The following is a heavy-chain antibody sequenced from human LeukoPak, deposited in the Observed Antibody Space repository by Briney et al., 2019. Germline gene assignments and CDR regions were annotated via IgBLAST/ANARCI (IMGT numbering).Heavy chain of an antibody. CDR2: IWYDGSNK. J-gene: IGHJ4*02. Sequence: GRSLRLSCAASGFIFSSYGMHWVRQAPGKGLEWVAVIWYDGSNKYYADSVKGRFTISRDNSKNTLYLQMNSLRAEDTAVYYCAREVRGVAPGDYWGQGTLVTVSS. V-gene: IGHV3-33*01. CDR1: GFIFSSYG. D-gene: IGHD3-10*01. CDR3: AREVRGVAPGDY.